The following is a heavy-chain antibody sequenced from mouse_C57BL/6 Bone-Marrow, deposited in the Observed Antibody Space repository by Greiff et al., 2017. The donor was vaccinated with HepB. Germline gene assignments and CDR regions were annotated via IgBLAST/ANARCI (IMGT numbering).Heavy chain of an antibody. V-gene: IGHV5-12*01. CDR3: ARHKSSLYYYAMDY. D-gene: IGHD1-1*01. CDR2: ISNGGGST. Sequence: DVMLVESGGGLVQPGGSLKLSCAASGFTFSDYYMYWVRQTPEKRLEWVAYISNGGGSTYYPDTVKGRFTISRDNAKNTLYLQMSRLKSEDTAMYYCARHKSSLYYYAMDYWVQGTSVTVSS. J-gene: IGHJ4*01. CDR1: GFTFSDYY.